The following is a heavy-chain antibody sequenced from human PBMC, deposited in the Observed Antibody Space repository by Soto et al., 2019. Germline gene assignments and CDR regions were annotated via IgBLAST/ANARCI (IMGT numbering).Heavy chain of an antibody. Sequence: EVQLVESGGGLVQRGGSLRLSCAASGFTVSNNYMSWVRQAPGKGLEWVSVIYGGGDTYYADPVNDRLTISRDNSKNTLYLQMNSLGAEDTAVYYCARGQYGSPAGYFDCWGQGTLVTVSS. J-gene: IGHJ4*02. CDR3: ARGQYGSPAGYFDC. V-gene: IGHV3-66*01. CDR2: IYGGGDT. CDR1: GFTVSNNY. D-gene: IGHD3-10*01.